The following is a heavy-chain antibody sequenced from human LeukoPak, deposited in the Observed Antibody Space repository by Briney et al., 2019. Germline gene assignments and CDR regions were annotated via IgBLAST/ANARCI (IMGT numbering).Heavy chain of an antibody. Sequence: SVRVSCKASGGTFSSYAISWVRQAPGQGLEWMGGIIPIFGTANYAQKFQGRVTITADKSTSTAYMELSSLRSGDTAVYYCAREQIDCNGGSCYNYWGQGTLVTVSS. CDR3: AREQIDCNGGSCYNY. CDR1: GGTFSSYA. V-gene: IGHV1-69*06. CDR2: IIPIFGTA. J-gene: IGHJ4*02. D-gene: IGHD2-15*01.